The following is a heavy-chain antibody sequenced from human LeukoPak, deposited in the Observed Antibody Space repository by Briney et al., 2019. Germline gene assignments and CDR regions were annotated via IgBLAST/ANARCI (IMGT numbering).Heavy chain of an antibody. CDR2: INHSGST. Sequence: PSETLSLTCAVYGGSFSGYYWSWIRQPPGKGLEWIGEINHSGSTNYNPSLKSRVTISVDTSKNQFSLKLSSVTAADTAVYYCARSERGYSYGWYDYWGQGTLVTVSS. CDR3: ARSERGYSYGWYDY. CDR1: GGSFSGYY. J-gene: IGHJ4*02. D-gene: IGHD5-18*01. V-gene: IGHV4-34*01.